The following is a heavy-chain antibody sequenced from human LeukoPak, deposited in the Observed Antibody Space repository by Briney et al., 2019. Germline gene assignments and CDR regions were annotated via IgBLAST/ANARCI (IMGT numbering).Heavy chain of an antibody. CDR1: GNIFTSYG. CDR3: TRETSSRYFDY. CDR2: MNPNSGRT. V-gene: IGHV1-8*01. J-gene: IGHJ4*02. Sequence: ASVKVSCKASGNIFTSYGISWVRQATGQGLEWMGWMNPNSGRTGYAQNFQGRITITRNTSISTAYMELSSLRSEDTAVCYCTRETSSRYFDYWGQGTLVTVSS.